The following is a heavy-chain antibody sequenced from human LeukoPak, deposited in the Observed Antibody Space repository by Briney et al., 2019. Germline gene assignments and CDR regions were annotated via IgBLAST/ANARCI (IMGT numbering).Heavy chain of an antibody. CDR2: ISYDGNKK. CDR1: GFTFSSYG. Sequence: GGSLRLSCAASGFTFSSYGMHWVRQAPGKGLEWVAVISYDGNKKYYADSVKGRFTISRDNSKNTLSLQMNSLRAEDTAVYSCAKAYGSGSYFSLDYWGQGTLVTVSS. CDR3: AKAYGSGSYFSLDY. J-gene: IGHJ4*02. V-gene: IGHV3-30*18. D-gene: IGHD3-10*01.